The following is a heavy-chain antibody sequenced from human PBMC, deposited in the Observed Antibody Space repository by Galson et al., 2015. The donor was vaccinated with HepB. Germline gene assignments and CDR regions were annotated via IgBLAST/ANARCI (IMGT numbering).Heavy chain of an antibody. CDR1: EFTVSNNY. V-gene: IGHV3-53*01. CDR2: IYSNGNT. Sequence: SLRLSCAASEFTVSNNYMSWVRQAPGKGPEWVSLIYSNGNTRHADSVRGRFTISRDNSKNTLYLQMNSLTAEDTAVYYCMRRWQWGQGTLVIVSS. CDR3: MRRWQ. D-gene: IGHD5-24*01. J-gene: IGHJ4*02.